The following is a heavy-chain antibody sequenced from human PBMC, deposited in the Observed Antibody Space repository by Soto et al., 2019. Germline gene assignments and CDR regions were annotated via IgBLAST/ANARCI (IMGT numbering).Heavy chain of an antibody. V-gene: IGHV1-69*02. CDR3: ARHVVTTGGYDAFDI. CDR1: GGTFSSYT. D-gene: IGHD2-15*01. J-gene: IGHJ3*02. CDR2: IIPILGIA. Sequence: QVQLVQSGAEVKKPGSSVKVSCKASGGTFSSYTISWVRQAPGQGLEWMGRIIPILGIANYAQKFQGRVTITADKSTSTAYMELSSLRSEDTAVYYCARHVVTTGGYDAFDIWGQGTMVTVSS.